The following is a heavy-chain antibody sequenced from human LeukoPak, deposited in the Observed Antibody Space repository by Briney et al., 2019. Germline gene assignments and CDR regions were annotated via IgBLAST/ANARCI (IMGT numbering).Heavy chain of an antibody. CDR1: GFTFSSYE. Sequence: PGGSLRLSCAASGFTFSSYEMNWVRQAPGKGLEWVSYISSSGSTIYYADSVEGRFTISRDNSKNTLYLQMNSLRAEDTAVYYCAKDGGSSIAAPRCFDYWGQGTLVTVSS. CDR3: AKDGGSSIAAPRCFDY. V-gene: IGHV3-48*03. J-gene: IGHJ4*02. CDR2: ISSSGSTI. D-gene: IGHD6-6*01.